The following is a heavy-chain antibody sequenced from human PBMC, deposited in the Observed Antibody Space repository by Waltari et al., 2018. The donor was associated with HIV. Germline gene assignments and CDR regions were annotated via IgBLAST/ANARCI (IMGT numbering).Heavy chain of an antibody. CDR3: ARYGGYSGPTLDY. V-gene: IGHV3-21*01. Sequence: EVQLVESGGGLVKPGGSLRLSCAASGFTFSSYTMIWVRQAPGKGLEWVASISYSSSHIYYADSLKCRFTISRDNAKNSLYLQMNSLRAEDTAVYYCARYGGYSGPTLDYWGQGTLVTVSS. CDR2: ISYSSSHI. J-gene: IGHJ4*02. CDR1: GFTFSSYT. D-gene: IGHD5-12*01.